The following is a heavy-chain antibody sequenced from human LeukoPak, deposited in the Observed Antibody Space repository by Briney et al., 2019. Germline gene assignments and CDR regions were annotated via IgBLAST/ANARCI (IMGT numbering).Heavy chain of an antibody. Sequence: GGSLRLSCAASGFIVSSNYMSWVRQAPGKGLEWVSVIYSGGSTYYADSVKGRFTISRDNSKNTLYLQMNSLRAEDTAVYYCASHVLRFLEWFSLDYWGQGTLVTVSS. D-gene: IGHD3-3*01. J-gene: IGHJ4*02. CDR3: ASHVLRFLEWFSLDY. CDR2: IYSGGST. CDR1: GFIVSSNY. V-gene: IGHV3-66*02.